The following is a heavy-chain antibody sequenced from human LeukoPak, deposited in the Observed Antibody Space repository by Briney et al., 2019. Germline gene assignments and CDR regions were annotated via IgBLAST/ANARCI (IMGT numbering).Heavy chain of an antibody. CDR2: IKTDGSEK. J-gene: IGHJ3*01. D-gene: IGHD4/OR15-4a*01. CDR3: ARDLDTYVVLTAYDTFDV. V-gene: IGHV3-7*01. Sequence: SGGSLRLSCEGSGFTFGHYWRTWVRQAPGEGLEWVSNIKTDGSEKHYTDSVEGRFTISRDNAKNSLYLEMNSLRAEDTALYYCARDLDTYVVLTAYDTFDVWGQGTMVTVSS. CDR1: GFTFGHYW.